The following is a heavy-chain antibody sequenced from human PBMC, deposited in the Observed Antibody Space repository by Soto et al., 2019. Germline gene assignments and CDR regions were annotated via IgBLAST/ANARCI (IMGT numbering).Heavy chain of an antibody. CDR2: INPNSGAT. D-gene: IGHD6-13*01. CDR3: ARAPIAAVINWFDP. V-gene: IGHV1-2*04. CDR1: GYTFTGYY. Sequence: ASVKVSCKPSGYTFTGYYIHWVRQAPGQGLEWMGWINPNSGATNYAQKLQGWVTMTRDTSISTAYMELSSLRSEDTAVYYCARAPIAAVINWFDPWGQGTLVTVSS. J-gene: IGHJ5*02.